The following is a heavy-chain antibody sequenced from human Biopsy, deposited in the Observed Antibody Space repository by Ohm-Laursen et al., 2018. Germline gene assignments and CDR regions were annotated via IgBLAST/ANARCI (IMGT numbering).Heavy chain of an antibody. J-gene: IGHJ4*02. CDR2: IVPILGHL. CDR3: AADADGYYTEFDY. V-gene: IGHV1-69*04. Sequence: SVEVSCKVSGGPSSNYAFSWVRQAPGQGLEWVGRIVPILGHLNYAQRFQGRVSITADKSTTYVYMELSRLTSGDTAVYYCAADADGYYTEFDYWGPGTLVTVSS. D-gene: IGHD3-3*01. CDR1: GGPSSNYA.